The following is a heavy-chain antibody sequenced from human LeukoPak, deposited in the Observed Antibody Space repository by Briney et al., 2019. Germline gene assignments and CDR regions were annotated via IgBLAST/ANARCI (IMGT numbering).Heavy chain of an antibody. CDR2: IYTSGST. Sequence: SETLSLTCTVSGGSLSSYYWSWIRQPAGKGLEWIGRIYTSGSTHYNPSLKSRVTMSVDTSKNEFSLKLSSVTAADTAVYYRAREPTRGNFDYWGQGTLVTVSS. CDR1: GGSLSSYY. V-gene: IGHV4-4*07. CDR3: AREPTRGNFDY. J-gene: IGHJ4*02. D-gene: IGHD1-26*01.